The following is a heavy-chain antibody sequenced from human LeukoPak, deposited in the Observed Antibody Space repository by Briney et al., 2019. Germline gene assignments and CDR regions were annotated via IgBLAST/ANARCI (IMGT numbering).Heavy chain of an antibody. CDR1: GFTFSSYG. J-gene: IGHJ4*02. V-gene: IGHV3-30*18. Sequence: GGSLGLSCAASGFTFSSYGMHWVRQAPGKGLEWVAVISYDGSNKYYADSVKGRFTISRDNSKNTLYLQMNSLRAEDTAVYYCAKATGGYFDYWGRGTLVTVSS. CDR2: ISYDGSNK. D-gene: IGHD1-14*01. CDR3: AKATGGYFDY.